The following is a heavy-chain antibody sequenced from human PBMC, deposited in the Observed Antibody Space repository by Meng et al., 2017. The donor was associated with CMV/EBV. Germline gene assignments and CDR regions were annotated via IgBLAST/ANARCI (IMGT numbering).Heavy chain of an antibody. J-gene: IGHJ4*02. Sequence: CTFSGGSISSGGSYWSWIRQHPGKGLEWIGYIYYSGSTYYNPSLKSRVTISVDTSKNQFSLKLSSVTAADTAVYYCARQYQLLHFDYWGQGTLVTVSS. CDR1: GGSISSGGSY. V-gene: IGHV4-31*03. D-gene: IGHD2-2*01. CDR2: IYYSGST. CDR3: ARQYQLLHFDY.